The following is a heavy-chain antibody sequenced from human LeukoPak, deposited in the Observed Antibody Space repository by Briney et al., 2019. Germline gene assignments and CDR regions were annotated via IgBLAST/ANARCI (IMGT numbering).Heavy chain of an antibody. V-gene: IGHV4-39*01. Sequence: SETLSLTCTVSGGSISSSIYYWGWIRQPPGKGLERIGSIYYSGSTYYNPSLKSRVTISVDTSKNQFSLKLSSVTAADTAVYYCASGGYDFWSGYFPHDAFDIWGQGTMVTVSS. CDR1: GGSISSSIYY. D-gene: IGHD3-3*01. J-gene: IGHJ3*02. CDR2: IYYSGST. CDR3: ASGGYDFWSGYFPHDAFDI.